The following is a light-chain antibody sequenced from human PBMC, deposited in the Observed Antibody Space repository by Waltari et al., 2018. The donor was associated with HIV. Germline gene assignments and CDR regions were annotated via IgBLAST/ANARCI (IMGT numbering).Light chain of an antibody. V-gene: IGKV2D-29*01. CDR3: MQSLQLPPT. J-gene: IGKJ2*01. Sequence: EIVLTQAPPSLSVAPGQPATISCKSSQSLTHSDGKTYLYWYLQRPGQPPQLLIYQVSTPFAGVPDRFSGSGKGAFLAWGVSRAEPEDAGTYYGMQSLQLPPTFGQGTRLVIK. CDR2: QVS. CDR1: QSLTHSDGKTY.